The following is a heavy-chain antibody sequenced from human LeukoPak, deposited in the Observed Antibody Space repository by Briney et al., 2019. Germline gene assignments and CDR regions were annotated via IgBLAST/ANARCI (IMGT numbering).Heavy chain of an antibody. Sequence: GGSLRLSCAASGFTFSSYAMHWVRQAPGKGLEWVAVISYDGSNKYYADSVKGRFTISRDNFKSTLYLQMNSLRAEDTAVYYCARAGYCSSTSCFDAFDIWGQGTMVTVSS. CDR1: GFTFSSYA. V-gene: IGHV3-30-3*01. CDR2: ISYDGSNK. CDR3: ARAGYCSSTSCFDAFDI. D-gene: IGHD2-2*01. J-gene: IGHJ3*02.